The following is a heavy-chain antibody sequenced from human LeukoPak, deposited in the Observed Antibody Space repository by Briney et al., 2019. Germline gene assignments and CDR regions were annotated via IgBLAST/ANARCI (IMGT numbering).Heavy chain of an antibody. J-gene: IGHJ3*02. D-gene: IGHD2-2*01. CDR2: IYYSGST. Sequence: SETLSLTCTVSGASISSYYWSWIRQPPGRGLEWIGYIYYSGSTNYNPSLKSRVTISVDTSKNQFSLKLSSVTAADTAVYYCARHFPYEDPHDLSQPDAFDIWGQGTMVTVSS. CDR1: GASISSYY. CDR3: ARHFPYEDPHDLSQPDAFDI. V-gene: IGHV4-59*08.